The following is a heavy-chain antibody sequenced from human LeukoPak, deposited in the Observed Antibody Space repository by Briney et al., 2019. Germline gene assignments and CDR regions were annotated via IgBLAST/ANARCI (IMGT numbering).Heavy chain of an antibody. Sequence: GGSLRLSCAVSGFTFSSYWMNWARQAPGKGLEWVASINHNGNVNYYVDSVKGRFTISRDNAKNSLYLQMSNLRAEDTAVYFCARGGGLDVWGQGATVTVSS. CDR1: GFTFSSYW. V-gene: IGHV3-7*03. D-gene: IGHD3-16*01. CDR3: ARGGGLDV. CDR2: INHNGNVN. J-gene: IGHJ6*02.